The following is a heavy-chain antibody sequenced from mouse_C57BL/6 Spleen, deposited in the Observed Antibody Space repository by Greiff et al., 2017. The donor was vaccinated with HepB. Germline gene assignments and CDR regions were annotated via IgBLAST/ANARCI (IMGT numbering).Heavy chain of an antibody. CDR3: ARSLPGFDY. CDR2: IDPSDSYT. V-gene: IGHV1-69*01. D-gene: IGHD5-5*01. J-gene: IGHJ2*01. CDR1: GYTFTSYW. Sequence: QVQLQQPGAELVMPGASVKLSCKASGYTFTSYWMYWVKQRPGQGLEWIGEIDPSDSYTNYNQKFKGKSTLTVDKSSSTAYMQLSSLTSEDSAVYYCARSLPGFDYWGQGTTRTVSA.